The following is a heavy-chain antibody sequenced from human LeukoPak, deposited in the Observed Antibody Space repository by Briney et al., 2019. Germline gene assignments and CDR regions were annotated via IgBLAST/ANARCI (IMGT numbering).Heavy chain of an antibody. CDR2: INHSGST. CDR3: ATSGFGETPFDY. J-gene: IGHJ4*02. D-gene: IGHD3-10*01. CDR1: GGSFSGYY. Sequence: SETLSLTCAVYGGSFSGYYWSWIRQPPGKGLEWIGEINHSGSTNYNPSLKSRVTISVDTSKNQFSPKLSSVTAADTAVYYCATSGFGETPFDYWGQGTLVTVSS. V-gene: IGHV4-34*01.